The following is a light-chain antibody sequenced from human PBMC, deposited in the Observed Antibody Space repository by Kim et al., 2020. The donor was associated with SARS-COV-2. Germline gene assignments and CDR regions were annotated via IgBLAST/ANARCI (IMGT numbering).Light chain of an antibody. CDR3: QQYASSPRT. CDR2: GAS. Sequence: FSPGKRATLSCRASQSVSGSYLVWYQQKPGQAPRLLMYGASSRATGIPDRFSGSGSGTDFTLTITRLEPEDFAVYYCQQYASSPRTFGQGTKLEI. J-gene: IGKJ2*01. V-gene: IGKV3-20*01. CDR1: QSVSGSY.